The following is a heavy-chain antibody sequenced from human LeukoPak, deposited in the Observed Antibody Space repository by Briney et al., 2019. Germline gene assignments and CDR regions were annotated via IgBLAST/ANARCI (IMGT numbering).Heavy chain of an antibody. CDR3: ARGGAYYYDSSGYYRFDY. V-gene: IGHV3-30-3*01. J-gene: IGHJ4*02. CDR2: ISYDGSNK. CDR1: GFTFSSYA. D-gene: IGHD3-22*01. Sequence: PGGSLRLSCAASGFTFSSYAMHWVRQAPGKGLEWVAVISYDGSNKYYADSVKGRFTISRDNSKNTLYLQMNSLRAEDTAVYYCARGGAYYYDSSGYYRFDYWGQGTLVTVSS.